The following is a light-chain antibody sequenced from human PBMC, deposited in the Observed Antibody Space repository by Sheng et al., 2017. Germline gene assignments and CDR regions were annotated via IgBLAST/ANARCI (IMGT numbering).Light chain of an antibody. Sequence: EIVLTQSPGTLSLSPGERATLSCRASQSVSNNHLAWYQQKPGQAPRLLIYGSSNRATGVPDRFSGSGSGTDFTLTISRLEPEDFVVYYCQHYASSPPGFTFGQGTKVEIK. J-gene: IGKJ2*01. CDR3: QHYASSPPGFT. CDR1: QSVSNNH. CDR2: GSS. V-gene: IGKV3-20*01.